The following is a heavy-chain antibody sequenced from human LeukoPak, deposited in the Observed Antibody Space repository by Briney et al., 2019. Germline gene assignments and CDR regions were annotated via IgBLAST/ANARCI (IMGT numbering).Heavy chain of an antibody. Sequence: PSETLSLTCTVSGGSISSSSYYWGWIRQPPGKGLEWIGSIYHSGSTYYDPSLKSRVTISVDTSKNQFSLKLSSVTAADTAVYYCARYSYARKASDYWGQGTLVTVSS. V-gene: IGHV4-39*07. J-gene: IGHJ4*02. CDR1: GGSISSSSYY. D-gene: IGHD2-15*01. CDR3: ARYSYARKASDY. CDR2: IYHSGST.